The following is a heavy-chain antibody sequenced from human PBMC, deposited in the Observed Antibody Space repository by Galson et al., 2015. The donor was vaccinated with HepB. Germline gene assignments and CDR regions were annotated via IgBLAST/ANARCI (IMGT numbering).Heavy chain of an antibody. CDR3: ARDSSGSGYPAYFDY. V-gene: IGHV4-31*03. CDR1: GGSISSGGYY. D-gene: IGHD3-10*01. CDR2: IYYSGST. J-gene: IGHJ4*02. Sequence: TLSLTCTVSGGSISSGGYYWSWIRQHPGKGLEWIGYIYYSGSTYYNPSPKSRVTISVDTSKNQFSLKLSSVTAADTAVYYCARDSSGSGYPAYFDYWGQGTLVTVSS.